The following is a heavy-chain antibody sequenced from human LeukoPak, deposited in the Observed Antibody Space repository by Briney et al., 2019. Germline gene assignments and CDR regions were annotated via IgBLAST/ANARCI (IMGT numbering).Heavy chain of an antibody. Sequence: PSETLSLTCTVSGGSISSYYWSWIRQPPGKGLEWIGYIYYRGSTNYNPSLKSRVTISVDTSKNQFSLKLSSVTAADTAVYYCARQSWSAMIVVVTPGAFDIWGQGTMVTVSS. V-gene: IGHV4-59*08. D-gene: IGHD3-22*01. CDR3: ARQSWSAMIVVVTPGAFDI. J-gene: IGHJ3*02. CDR2: IYYRGST. CDR1: GGSISSYY.